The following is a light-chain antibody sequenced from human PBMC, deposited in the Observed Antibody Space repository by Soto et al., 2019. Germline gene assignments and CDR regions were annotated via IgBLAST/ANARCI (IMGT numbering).Light chain of an antibody. CDR3: QQYKSYWT. CDR1: QRISTW. CDR2: DAS. Sequence: DIQMTQSPSTLSASVGDGVTITCRASQRISTWLAWYQQKPGKAPKLLISDASGLDTGVPLSVSGSGSGTEFTLTINSLQPYDFATYYCQQYKSYWTFGQGTKVDI. J-gene: IGKJ1*01. V-gene: IGKV1-5*01.